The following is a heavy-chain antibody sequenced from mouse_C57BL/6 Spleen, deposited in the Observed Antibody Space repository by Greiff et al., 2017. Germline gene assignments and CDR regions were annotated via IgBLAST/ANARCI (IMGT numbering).Heavy chain of an antibody. V-gene: IGHV5-17*01. Sequence: EVQVVESGGGLVKPGGSLKLSCAASGFTFSDYGMHWVRQAPEKGLEWVAYISSGSSTIYYADTVKGRFTISRDQAKNTLFLQMTSLRSEDTAMYYCASYGGSDGACWGQGTLVTVSA. CDR1: GFTFSDYG. J-gene: IGHJ3*01. CDR3: ASYGGSDGAC. D-gene: IGHD1-1*01. CDR2: ISSGSSTI.